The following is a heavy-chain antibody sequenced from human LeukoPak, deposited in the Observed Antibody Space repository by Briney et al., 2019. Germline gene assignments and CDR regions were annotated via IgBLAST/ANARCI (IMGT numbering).Heavy chain of an antibody. CDR1: GFTFSSYA. D-gene: IGHD3-10*01. CDR2: ISGNGGST. Sequence: GGSLRLSCAASGFTFSSYAMSWVRQAPGKGLEWVSAISGNGGSTYYADSVKGRFTISRANSKNTLYLQMNSLRAEDTAVYYGAKSGSGLWFGAYYFDYWGQGTLVTVSS. J-gene: IGHJ4*02. CDR3: AKSGSGLWFGAYYFDY. V-gene: IGHV3-23*01.